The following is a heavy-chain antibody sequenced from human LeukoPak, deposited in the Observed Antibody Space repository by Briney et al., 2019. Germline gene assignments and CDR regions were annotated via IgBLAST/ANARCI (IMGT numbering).Heavy chain of an antibody. Sequence: GGSLRLSCAASGFTVSSNYMSWVRQAPGKGLEWVSVIYSGGSTYYADSVKGRFTISRDNSKNTLYLQMNSLRAEDTAVYYCARCGSSRYFDYWGQGTLVTVSS. D-gene: IGHD6-13*01. CDR2: IYSGGST. CDR3: ARCGSSRYFDY. V-gene: IGHV3-66*01. J-gene: IGHJ4*02. CDR1: GFTVSSNY.